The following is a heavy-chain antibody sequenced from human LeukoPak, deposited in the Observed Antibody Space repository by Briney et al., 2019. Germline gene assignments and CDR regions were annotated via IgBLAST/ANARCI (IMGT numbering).Heavy chain of an antibody. V-gene: IGHV3-30*18. D-gene: IGHD3-9*01. CDR1: GFTFSSYG. J-gene: IGHJ4*02. CDR2: ISYDGSNK. Sequence: PGGSLRLSCAASGFTFSSYGMHWVRQAPGKGLEWVAVISYDGSNKYYADSVKGRFTISRDNSKNTLYLQMNSLRAEDTAVYYCAKVGHTYYDILTGYSATYFDYWGQGTLVTVSS. CDR3: AKVGHTYYDILTGYSATYFDY.